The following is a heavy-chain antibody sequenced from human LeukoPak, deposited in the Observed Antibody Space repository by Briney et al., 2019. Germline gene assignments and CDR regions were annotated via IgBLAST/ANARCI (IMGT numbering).Heavy chain of an antibody. V-gene: IGHV3-21*01. J-gene: IGHJ5*02. CDR1: GFTFSSYS. CDR3: ARGPPHYYDSSGTNWFDP. D-gene: IGHD3-22*01. CDR2: ISSSSSYI. Sequence: GGSLRLSCAASGFTFSSYSMNWVRQAPGKGLEWVSSISSSSSYIYYADSVTARFTISRDNAKNSLYLQMNSLRAEDTAVYYCARGPPHYYDSSGTNWFDPWGQGTLVTVSS.